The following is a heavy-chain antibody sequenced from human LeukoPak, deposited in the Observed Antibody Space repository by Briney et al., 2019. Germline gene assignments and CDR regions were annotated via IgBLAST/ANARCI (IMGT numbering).Heavy chain of an antibody. CDR3: ARGSTAIRLDYFDY. Sequence: ASVKVSCKASGYTFTSYYMHWVRQAPGQGLEWMGIINPSGGSTNYAQKLQGRVTMTTDTSTSTAYMELRSLRSDDTAVYYCARGSTAIRLDYFDYWGQGTLVTVSS. CDR2: INPSGGST. J-gene: IGHJ4*02. D-gene: IGHD2-2*01. V-gene: IGHV1-46*01. CDR1: GYTFTSYY.